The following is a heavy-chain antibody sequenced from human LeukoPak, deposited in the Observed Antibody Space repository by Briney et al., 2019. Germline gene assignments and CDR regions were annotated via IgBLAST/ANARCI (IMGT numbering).Heavy chain of an antibody. CDR1: GGSISSYY. Sequence: PSETLSLTCTVSGGSISSYYWSWIRQPPGKGLEWIGYIYYSGSTTYNPSLKSRVTISVDTSKHQFSLTLSSVTAADTAVYYCARLRIAARPDYYYYMDVWGKGTTVTVSS. D-gene: IGHD6-6*01. V-gene: IGHV4-59*08. J-gene: IGHJ6*03. CDR2: IYYSGST. CDR3: ARLRIAARPDYYYYMDV.